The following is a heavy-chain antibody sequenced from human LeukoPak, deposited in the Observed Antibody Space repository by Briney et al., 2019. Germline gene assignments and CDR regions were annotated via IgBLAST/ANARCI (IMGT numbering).Heavy chain of an antibody. CDR1: GYTFTGYY. CDR3: ARMLWFGELSSDAFDI. D-gene: IGHD3-10*01. CDR2: INPNSGGT. J-gene: IGHJ3*02. V-gene: IGHV1-2*02. Sequence: ASVKVSCKASGYTFTGYYIHWVRQAPGQGLEWMGWINPNSGGTKYAQKFQGRVTMTRDTSISTAYMELSRLRSDDTAVYYCARMLWFGELSSDAFDIWGQGTMVTVSS.